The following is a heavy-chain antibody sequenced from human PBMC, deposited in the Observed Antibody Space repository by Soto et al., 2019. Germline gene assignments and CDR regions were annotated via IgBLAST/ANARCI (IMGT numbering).Heavy chain of an antibody. J-gene: IGHJ4*02. V-gene: IGHV3-23*01. Sequence: GGSLRLSCAASGFTFSSYAMSWVRQAPGKGLEWVSAISGSGGSTYYEDSVKGRFTISRGNSKNTLYLQMNSLRAEDTAVYYCARSGRGATILEPFDYWGQGTLVTVSS. CDR3: ARSGRGATILEPFDY. CDR1: GFTFSSYA. CDR2: ISGSGGST. D-gene: IGHD1-26*01.